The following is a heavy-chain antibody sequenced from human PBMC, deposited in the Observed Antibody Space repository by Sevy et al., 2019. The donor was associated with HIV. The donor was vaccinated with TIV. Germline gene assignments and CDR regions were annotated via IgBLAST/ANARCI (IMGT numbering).Heavy chain of an antibody. Sequence: ASVKVSCKASSFTFTNSAVQWVRQARGQRLEWIGWIVVGSGDTNYAHNFQERVTISRDMSTATVSMELSGLRSEDTAVYYCAAESRGSCSGRNCSVENGMDVWGPGTTVTVSS. CDR1: SFTFTNSA. D-gene: IGHD2-15*01. CDR3: AAESRGSCSGRNCSVENGMDV. CDR2: IVVGSGDT. V-gene: IGHV1-58*01. J-gene: IGHJ6*02.